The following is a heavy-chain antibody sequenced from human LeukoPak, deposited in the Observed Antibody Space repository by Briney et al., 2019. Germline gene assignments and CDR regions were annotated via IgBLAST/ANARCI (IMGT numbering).Heavy chain of an antibody. CDR1: GFTFSTYS. V-gene: IGHV3-21*01. CDR3: ARVRCSGGGCFYNFDY. D-gene: IGHD2-15*01. J-gene: IGHJ4*02. CDR2: LSSSSSYI. Sequence: GGSLRLFCAASGFTFSTYSMKWVRHAPGKGREWVSSLSSSSSYIYYADSVKRRFTISRDNAKNSLYLQMNSLRAEDTAVYYCARVRCSGGGCFYNFDYWGQGSLVTVSA.